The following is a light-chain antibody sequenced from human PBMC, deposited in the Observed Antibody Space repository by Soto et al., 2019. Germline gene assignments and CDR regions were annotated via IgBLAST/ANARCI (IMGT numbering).Light chain of an antibody. J-gene: IGKJ1*01. CDR2: DAS. CDR3: QQRRSWPRA. CDR1: QSVSSY. V-gene: IGKV3-11*01. Sequence: EIVLTQSPATLSLSPGERATLSCRARQSVSSYLAWYQQKPGQAPRLLIYDASNRATGIPARFSGSGSGTDFTLTISSLEPEDFAVYYCQQRRSWPRAFGQGTKVEFK.